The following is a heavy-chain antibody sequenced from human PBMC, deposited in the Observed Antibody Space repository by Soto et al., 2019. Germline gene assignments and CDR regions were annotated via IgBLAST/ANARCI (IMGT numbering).Heavy chain of an antibody. CDR3: TTEWKERPTDFDY. V-gene: IGHV3-15*07. CDR2: IKSKIDGGTT. CDR1: GLTFSNAW. D-gene: IGHD4-17*01. J-gene: IGHJ4*02. Sequence: PGGSLRLSCAASGLTFSNAWMNWVRQTPGKGLEWVGRIKSKIDGGTTDYAAPVKGRFTISRDDSKNTLYLQMNSLKTEDTAVYYCTTEWKERPTDFDYWGQGTLVTVSS.